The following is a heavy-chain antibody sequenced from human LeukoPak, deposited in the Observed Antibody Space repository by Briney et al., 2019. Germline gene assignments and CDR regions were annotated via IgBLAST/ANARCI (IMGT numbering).Heavy chain of an antibody. CDR2: ISSRGSPV. V-gene: IGHV3-48*01. CDR3: VKEQSSGWYRVADY. Sequence: GGSLRLSCAASGFPSSRYWMNWVRQAPGKGLEWVSYISSRGSPVSYADSVKGRFTISRDNAKNSLYLQMNSLRAEDTALYYCVKEQSSGWYRVADYWGQGTLVTVSS. CDR1: GFPSSRYW. J-gene: IGHJ4*02. D-gene: IGHD6-19*01.